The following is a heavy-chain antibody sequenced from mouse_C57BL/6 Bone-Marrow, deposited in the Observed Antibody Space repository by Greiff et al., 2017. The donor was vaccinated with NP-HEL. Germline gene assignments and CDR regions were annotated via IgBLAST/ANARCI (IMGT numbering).Heavy chain of an antibody. J-gene: IGHJ4*01. CDR2: IWSDGST. D-gene: IGHD2-3*01. CDR1: GFSLTSYG. V-gene: IGHV2-6-1*01. CDR3: ARHEGYFPYYYAMDY. Sequence: VQRVESGPGLVAPSQSLSITCTVSGFSLTSYGVHWVRQPPGKGLEWLVVIWSDGSTTYNSALKSRLSISKDNAKRQVFLKMNSLQTDDTAMYYCARHEGYFPYYYAMDYWGQGTSVTVSS.